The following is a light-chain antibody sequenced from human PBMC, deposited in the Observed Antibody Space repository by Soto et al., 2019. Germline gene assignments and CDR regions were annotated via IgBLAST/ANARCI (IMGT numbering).Light chain of an antibody. V-gene: IGKV3-15*01. J-gene: IGKJ4*01. CDR1: QSVSSN. Sequence: EIVMTQSPATLSVSPGERATLSCVASQSVSSNLAWYQQKPGQAPRLLIYGASTRATGIPARFSGSGSGTEFTLTISSLQSADFAVYFCQQYYSWPPLTFGGGTKVDIK. CDR2: GAS. CDR3: QQYYSWPPLT.